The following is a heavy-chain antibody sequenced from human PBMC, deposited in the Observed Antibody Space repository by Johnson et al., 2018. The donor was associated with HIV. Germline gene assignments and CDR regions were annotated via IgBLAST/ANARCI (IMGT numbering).Heavy chain of an antibody. CDR2: IYSGGST. J-gene: IGHJ3*02. CDR3: ASSGYGGNDAFDI. Sequence: EVQLVESGGGLIQPGGSLRLSCAASGFTVSSNYMSWVRQAPGKGLEWVSVIYSGGSTYYADSVKGRFTISRDNSKNTLYLQMNSLRAEDTAVYYCASSGYGGNDAFDIWGQGTMVTVSS. CDR1: GFTVSSNY. D-gene: IGHD4-23*01. V-gene: IGHV3-53*01.